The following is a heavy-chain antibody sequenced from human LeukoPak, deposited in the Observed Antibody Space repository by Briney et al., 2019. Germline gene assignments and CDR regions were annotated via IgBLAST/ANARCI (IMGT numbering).Heavy chain of an antibody. Sequence: GGSLRLSCAPSGFTFSRHGMHWVRQAPGKGLEWVADISHDASNIYYADSVKGRFTISRDNAKNTLFLQLNSLRGDDTAVYYCAKDLNSFIVVVTIYGMDVWGQGTTVIVSS. CDR3: AKDLNSFIVVVTIYGMDV. J-gene: IGHJ6*02. D-gene: IGHD2-15*01. V-gene: IGHV3-30*18. CDR2: ISHDASNI. CDR1: GFTFSRHG.